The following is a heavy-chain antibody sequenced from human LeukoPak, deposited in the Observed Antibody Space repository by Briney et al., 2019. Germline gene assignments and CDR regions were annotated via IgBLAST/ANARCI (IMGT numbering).Heavy chain of an antibody. CDR2: IITAYGAA. CDR1: GYTFTNYG. Sequence: ASVKVSCKASGYTFTNYGISWVRQAPGQGLEWMGGIITAYGAANYAQGLQGRVNITADASTSTVYMYLSKLASEDTAIYYCARDPTTIPVSPIWGQGTMIIVSS. D-gene: IGHD5-24*01. J-gene: IGHJ3*02. V-gene: IGHV1-69*13. CDR3: ARDPTTIPVSPI.